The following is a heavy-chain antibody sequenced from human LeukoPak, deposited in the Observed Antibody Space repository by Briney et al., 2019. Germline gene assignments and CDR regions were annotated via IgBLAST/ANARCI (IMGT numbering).Heavy chain of an antibody. CDR3: ASSDFAAFDY. Sequence: SETLSLTCTVSGGSINNYYWSWIRQPPGKGLEWIGYIYYSGSTYYNPSLKSRVTISVDTSKNQFSLKLSSVTAADTAVYYCASSDFAAFDYWGQGTLVTVSS. CDR1: GGSINNYY. D-gene: IGHD3-3*01. J-gene: IGHJ4*02. V-gene: IGHV4-30-4*01. CDR2: IYYSGST.